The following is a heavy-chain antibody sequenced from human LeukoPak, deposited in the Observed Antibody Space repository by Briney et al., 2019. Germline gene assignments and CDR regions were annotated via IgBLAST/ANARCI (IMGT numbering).Heavy chain of an antibody. Sequence: GASVKVSCKASGGTFSSYAISWVRQAPGQGLEWMGRIIPILGIANYAQKFQGRVTITADKSTSTAYMELSSLRSEDTAVYYCARAPPPGGSYHAALDYWGQGTLVTVSS. J-gene: IGHJ4*02. V-gene: IGHV1-69*04. CDR2: IIPILGIA. CDR1: GGTFSSYA. CDR3: ARAPPPGGSYHAALDY. D-gene: IGHD1-26*01.